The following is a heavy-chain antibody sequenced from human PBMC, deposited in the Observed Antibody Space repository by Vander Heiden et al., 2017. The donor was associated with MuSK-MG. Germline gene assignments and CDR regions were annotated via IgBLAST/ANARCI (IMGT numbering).Heavy chain of an antibody. D-gene: IGHD6-19*01. V-gene: IGHV3-48*02. Sequence: EVQLVESGGGLVQPGGSLRLSFAASGFPFSSYSMNWVRQAPGNGLEWVSYISSSSSTIYYADSVKGRFTISRDNAKNSLYLQMNSLRDEDTAVYYCGRGLKGGWYGDAFDIWGQGTMVTVSS. CDR3: GRGLKGGWYGDAFDI. CDR2: ISSSSSTI. CDR1: GFPFSSYS. J-gene: IGHJ3*02.